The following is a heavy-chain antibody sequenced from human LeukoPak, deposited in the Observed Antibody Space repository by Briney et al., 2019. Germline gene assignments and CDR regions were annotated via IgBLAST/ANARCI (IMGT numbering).Heavy chain of an antibody. CDR2: IIPIFGTA. J-gene: IGHJ4*02. V-gene: IGHV1-69*01. Sequence: GSSVKVSCKASGGTFSSYAISWVRQAPGQGLEWMGGIIPIFGTANYAQKFQGRVTITADESTSTAYMELSSLRSEDTAVYYCARGAYGIAAASGDSFGYWGQGTLVTVSS. CDR1: GGTFSSYA. D-gene: IGHD6-13*01. CDR3: ARGAYGIAAASGDSFGY.